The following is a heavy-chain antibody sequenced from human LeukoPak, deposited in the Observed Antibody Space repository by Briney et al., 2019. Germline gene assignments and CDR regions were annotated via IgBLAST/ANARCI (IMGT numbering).Heavy chain of an antibody. CDR2: ISSSSSYT. CDR1: GFTFSDYY. J-gene: IGHJ4*02. V-gene: IGHV3-11*05. CDR3: AREGAKSTTPLDY. D-gene: IGHD1-26*01. Sequence: GGSLRLSCAASGFTFSDYYMSWIRQAPGKGLEWVSYISSSSSYTYYADSVKGRFTISRDNSKNTLYLQMNTLRAEDTAVYYCAREGAKSTTPLDYWGQGTLVTVSS.